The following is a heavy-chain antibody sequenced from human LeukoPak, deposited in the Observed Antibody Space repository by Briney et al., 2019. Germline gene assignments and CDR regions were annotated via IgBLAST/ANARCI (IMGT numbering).Heavy chain of an antibody. J-gene: IGHJ3*02. CDR3: AREEEGTLDGFDI. CDR1: GFTFSSYE. Sequence: GGSLRLSCAASGFTFSSYEMNWVRQAPGKGLEWVPYISSSGSTIYYADSVKGRFTISRDNAKNSLYLQMNSLRAEDTAVYYCAREEEGTLDGFDIWGQGTMVTVSS. V-gene: IGHV3-48*03. CDR2: ISSSGSTI. D-gene: IGHD1-7*01.